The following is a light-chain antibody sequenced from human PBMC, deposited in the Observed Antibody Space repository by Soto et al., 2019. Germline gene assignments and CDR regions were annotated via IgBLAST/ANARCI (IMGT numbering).Light chain of an antibody. J-gene: IGKJ2*01. V-gene: IGKV3-20*01. CDR3: QHYGSSPYT. CDR2: GAS. CDR1: QNINRY. Sequence: EIVLTQSPGTLSLSPGETATLSCRASQNINRYLAWYQQKPGQSPRVLIYGASSRATGTPDRFSGSGSGTDSTLTISRLDPEDFAVFYCQHYGSSPYTFGQGTRLEIK.